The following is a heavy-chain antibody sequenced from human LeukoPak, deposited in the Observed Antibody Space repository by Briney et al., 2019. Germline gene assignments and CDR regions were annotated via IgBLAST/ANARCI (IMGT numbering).Heavy chain of an antibody. CDR3: ARHGHCTNGVCYSNYYYHMDV. CDR2: IYPDDSDT. J-gene: IGHJ6*03. CDR1: GYSFASSW. V-gene: IGHV5-51*01. Sequence: GESLKIPCKGSGYSFASSWIGWVRQMPGKGLEWMGIIYPDDSDTRYSPSFEGQITISVDKSISTAYLQWSSLKASDTAVYYCARHGHCTNGVCYSNYYYHMDVWGKGTTVTVSS. D-gene: IGHD2-8*01.